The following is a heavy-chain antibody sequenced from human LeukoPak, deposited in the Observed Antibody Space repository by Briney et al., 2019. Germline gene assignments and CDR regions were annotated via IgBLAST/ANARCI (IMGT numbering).Heavy chain of an antibody. V-gene: IGHV1-69*13. Sequence: SVKVSCKASGGTFSSYAISWVRQAPGQGLEWMGGIIPIFGTANYAQKFQGRVTITADESISTAYMELSRLRSDDTAKYYCARGASGVIGIVEDFFNYWGQGTLVTVSS. CDR2: IIPIFGTA. CDR1: GGTFSSYA. D-gene: IGHD2-21*01. J-gene: IGHJ4*02. CDR3: ARGASGVIGIVEDFFNY.